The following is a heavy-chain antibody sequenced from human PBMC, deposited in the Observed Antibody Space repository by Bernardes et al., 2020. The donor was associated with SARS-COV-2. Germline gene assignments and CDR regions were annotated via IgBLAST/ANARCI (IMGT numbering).Heavy chain of an antibody. V-gene: IGHV4-59*08. CDR1: GDTISSNY. CDR2: IYHSGST. CDR3: ARHSTQQLGPYYFDY. Sequence: SETLSLTCTVSGDTISSNYWSWIRQLPGKGLEWIGYIYHSGSTNYNPSLKSRVTRSVDTSKNQFSLKLSAVTAADTAVYYCARHSTQQLGPYYFDYWGQGTLVTVSS. D-gene: IGHD6-13*01. J-gene: IGHJ4*02.